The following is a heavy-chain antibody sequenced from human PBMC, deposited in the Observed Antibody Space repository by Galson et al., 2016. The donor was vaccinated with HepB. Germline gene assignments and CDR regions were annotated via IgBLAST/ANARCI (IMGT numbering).Heavy chain of an antibody. J-gene: IGHJ4*02. CDR3: ARGPIVVVTPSLEAGGYSDF. D-gene: IGHD2-21*02. Sequence: TLSLTCTVSGGSITSGGYFWNWIRQHPGKGLEWIGYISYSGSTYYNPSLKSRVTISVDTSNNQFSLNLSSVTAADTAMYYCARGPIVVVTPSLEAGGYSDFWGQGTLVTVSS. CDR2: ISYSGST. V-gene: IGHV4-31*03. CDR1: GGSITSGGYF.